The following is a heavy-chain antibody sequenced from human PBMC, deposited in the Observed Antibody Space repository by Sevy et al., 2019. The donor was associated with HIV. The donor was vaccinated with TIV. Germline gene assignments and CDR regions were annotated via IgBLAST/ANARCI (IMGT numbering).Heavy chain of an antibody. CDR1: DGSISSGFYS. D-gene: IGHD6-6*01. Sequence: SETLSLTCAVSDGSISSGFYSWSWIRQPPGKGLEWIAYIYHSGSTYYNPSLKSRVTISVDRSKNQFSLKLSSVTAADTAVYYCARGDYSSSFFDYWGQGTLVTVSS. CDR2: IYHSGST. V-gene: IGHV4-30-2*01. J-gene: IGHJ4*02. CDR3: ARGDYSSSFFDY.